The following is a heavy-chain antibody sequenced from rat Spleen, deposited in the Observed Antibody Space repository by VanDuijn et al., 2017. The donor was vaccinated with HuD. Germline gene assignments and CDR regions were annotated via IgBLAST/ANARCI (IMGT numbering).Heavy chain of an antibody. V-gene: IGHV5-19*01. D-gene: IGHD1-4*01. CDR2: ISPSGGIT. Sequence: EVHLVESGGGLVQPGRSLKLSCAASGFTLSNYGMHWIRQAPTKGLEWVASISPSGGITDYRDSVKGRFANSRDIAKSTLYLQMDSLGSEDTATYYCATAGTRISRFAYWGQGTLVTVSS. CDR1: GFTLSNYG. CDR3: ATAGTRISRFAY. J-gene: IGHJ3*01.